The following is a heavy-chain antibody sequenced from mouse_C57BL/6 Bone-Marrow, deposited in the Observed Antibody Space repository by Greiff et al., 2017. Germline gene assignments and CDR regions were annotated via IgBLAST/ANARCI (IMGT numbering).Heavy chain of an antibody. Sequence: VKLQQSGPELVKPGASVKISCKASGYAFSSSWMNWVKPRPGKGLEWIGRIYPGDGDTNYNGKFKGKATLTADKSSSTAYMQLSSLTSEDSAVYFCAREGWFAYWGQGTLVTVSA. CDR3: AREGWFAY. CDR2: IYPGDGDT. CDR1: GYAFSSSW. J-gene: IGHJ3*01. V-gene: IGHV1-82*01.